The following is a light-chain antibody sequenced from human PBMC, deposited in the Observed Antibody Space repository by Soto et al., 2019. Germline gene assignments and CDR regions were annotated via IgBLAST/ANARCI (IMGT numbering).Light chain of an antibody. CDR1: QSVSSSY. CDR2: GAS. CDR3: QQYGSSLIT. Sequence: EIVLTQSPGTLSLSPGERATLSCRASQSVSSSYLAWYQQKPGQAPWLLIYGASSRATGIPDRFSGSGSGTDFTLTISRLEPEDFAVYYCQQYGSSLITFGQGTRLEIK. J-gene: IGKJ5*01. V-gene: IGKV3-20*01.